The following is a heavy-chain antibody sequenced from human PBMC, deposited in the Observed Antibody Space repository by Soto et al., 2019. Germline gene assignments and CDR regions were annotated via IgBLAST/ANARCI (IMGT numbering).Heavy chain of an antibody. CDR3: ASGGYQLELPDY. J-gene: IGHJ4*02. V-gene: IGHV3-21*01. Sequence: GGSLRLSCAASGFTFSSYSLNWVRQAPGKGLEWASSISSSSSYIYYADSVKGRFTISRDNAKNSLYLQMNSLRAEDTAVYYCASGGYQLELPDYWGQGTLVTVSS. CDR1: GFTFSSYS. D-gene: IGHD1-7*01. CDR2: ISSSSSYI.